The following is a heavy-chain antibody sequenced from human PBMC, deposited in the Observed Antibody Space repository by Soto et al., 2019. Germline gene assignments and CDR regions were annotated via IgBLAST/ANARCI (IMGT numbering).Heavy chain of an antibody. CDR3: ARGSSNWAYYFDF. V-gene: IGHV3-48*02. Sequence: EVHLVESGGGLVQPGGSLILSCAASGFTFSSYSLNWVRQAPGKGLEWVSYITSSGTTVYYADSVRGRFTISRDNAKNSLYLQINSLRDDDTAVYYCARGSSNWAYYFDFWGQGTLVTVSS. J-gene: IGHJ4*02. CDR1: GFTFSSYS. D-gene: IGHD6-13*01. CDR2: ITSSGTTV.